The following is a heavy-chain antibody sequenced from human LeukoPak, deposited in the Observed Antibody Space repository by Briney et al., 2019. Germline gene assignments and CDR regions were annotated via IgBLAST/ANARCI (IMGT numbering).Heavy chain of an antibody. CDR2: IIPIHGIA. D-gene: IGHD3-22*01. CDR3: ARVSSGYYYSEV. V-gene: IGHV1-69*04. CDR1: GGTFSSYA. Sequence: SVKVSCKASGGTFSSYAISWVRQAPGQGLEWMGRIIPIHGIANYAQKFQGRVTITADKSTSTAYMELSSLRSEDTAVYYCARVSSGYYYSEVWGQGTMVTVSS. J-gene: IGHJ3*01.